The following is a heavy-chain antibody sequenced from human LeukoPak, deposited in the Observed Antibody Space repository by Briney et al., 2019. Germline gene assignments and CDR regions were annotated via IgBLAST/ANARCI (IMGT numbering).Heavy chain of an antibody. CDR3: AKDYCSSSSCYYNY. CDR2: INSDGSEG. D-gene: IGHD2-2*01. J-gene: IGHJ4*02. CDR1: GFTFSGFW. V-gene: IGHV3-7*03. Sequence: GGSLRLSCAVSGFTFSGFWMSWSRQAPGKGLEWLASINSDGSEGYYADVVKGRFTISRDNAKNSLYLQMNSLRAEDTALYYCAKDYCSSSSCYYNYWGQGTLVTVSS.